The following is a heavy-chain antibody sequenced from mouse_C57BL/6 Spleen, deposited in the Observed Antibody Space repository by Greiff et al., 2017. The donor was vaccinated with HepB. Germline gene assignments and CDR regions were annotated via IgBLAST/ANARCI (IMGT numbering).Heavy chain of an antibody. CDR1: GYTFTDYY. CDR2: INPNNGGT. CDR3: ARVESGGYYFDY. Sequence: VQLQQSGPELVKPGASVKISCKASGYTFTDYYMNWVKQSHGKSLEWIGDINPNNGGTSYNQKFKGKATLTVDKSSSTAYMELRSLTSEDSAVYYCARVESGGYYFDYWGQGTTLTVSS. J-gene: IGHJ2*01. V-gene: IGHV1-26*01. D-gene: IGHD4-1*01.